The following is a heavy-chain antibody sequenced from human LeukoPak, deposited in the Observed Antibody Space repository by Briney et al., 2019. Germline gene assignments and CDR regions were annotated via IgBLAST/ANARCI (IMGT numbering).Heavy chain of an antibody. D-gene: IGHD6-13*01. Sequence: SETLSLTCTVSVGSISSYYWSWIRQPPGKGLEWIGYIYYSGSTNYNPSLKSRVTISVDTSKNQFSLKLSSVTAADTAVYYCARRRGIAAAGGDWFDPWGQGTLVTVSS. V-gene: IGHV4-59*08. J-gene: IGHJ5*02. CDR1: VGSISSYY. CDR3: ARRRGIAAAGGDWFDP. CDR2: IYYSGST.